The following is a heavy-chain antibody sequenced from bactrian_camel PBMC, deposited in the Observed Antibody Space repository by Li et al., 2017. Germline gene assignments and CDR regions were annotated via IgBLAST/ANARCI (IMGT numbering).Heavy chain of an antibody. CDR1: GYTLPMN. CDR2: IAGDGRT. Sequence: HVQLVESGGGSVQAGGSLRLSCVASGYTLPMNMGWFRRLPGQEREGVAAIAGDGRTNYADSVKGRFTISRDGAKNIIVLQMDSLEPEDTAAYYCAISGPPSYGSVRNRVASLGYWGQGTQVTVS. V-gene: IGHV3S53*01. J-gene: IGHJ6*01. D-gene: IGHD6*01. CDR3: AISGPPSYGSVRNRVASLGY.